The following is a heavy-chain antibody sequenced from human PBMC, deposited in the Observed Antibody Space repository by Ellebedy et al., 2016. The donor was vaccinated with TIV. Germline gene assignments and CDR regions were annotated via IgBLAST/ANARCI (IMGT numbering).Heavy chain of an antibody. CDR3: TTQILKGYY. CDR2: ISSGSTTI. V-gene: IGHV3-48*01. D-gene: IGHD1-14*01. CDR1: GFSFRSSD. J-gene: IGHJ4*02. Sequence: GESLKISCAASGFSFRSSDMTWVRRAPGKGLEWISYISSGSTTIHYADSVKGRFTISRDDSENTLYLQMNSLKPEDTAVYYCTTQILKGYYWGQGTLVTVSS.